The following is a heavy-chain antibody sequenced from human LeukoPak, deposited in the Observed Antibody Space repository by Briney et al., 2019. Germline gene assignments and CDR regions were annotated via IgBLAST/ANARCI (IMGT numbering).Heavy chain of an antibody. CDR1: GFTFSSYA. CDR2: ISGSGGST. J-gene: IGHJ4*02. Sequence: GGSLRLSCAASGFTFSSYATSWVRQAPGKGLEWVSDISGSGGSTYYADSVKGRFTISRDNSKNTLYLQMNSLRAEGTAVYYCAKAGQWLLSYFDYWGQGTLVTVSS. D-gene: IGHD6-19*01. V-gene: IGHV3-23*01. CDR3: AKAGQWLLSYFDY.